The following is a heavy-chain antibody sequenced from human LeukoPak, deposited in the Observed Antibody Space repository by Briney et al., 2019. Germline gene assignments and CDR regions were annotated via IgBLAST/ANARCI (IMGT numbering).Heavy chain of an antibody. CDR1: GYTFTSYD. CDR3: ARDSFNYGDLLFDY. CDR2: MNPNSGKI. V-gene: IGHV1-8*01. D-gene: IGHD4-17*01. Sequence: GASVKVSCKASGYTFTSYDINWVRQATGQGLEWMGYMNPNSGKIGYARKLQGRVTMTTDTSTSTAYMELRSLRSDDTAVYYCARDSFNYGDLLFDYWGQGTLVTVSS. J-gene: IGHJ4*02.